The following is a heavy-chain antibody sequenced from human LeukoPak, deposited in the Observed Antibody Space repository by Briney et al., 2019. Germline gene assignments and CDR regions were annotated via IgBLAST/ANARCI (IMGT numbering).Heavy chain of an antibody. Sequence: GGSLRLSCAASGFIFSSYWMSWVRQAPGKGLEWVANIKQDGSEKYYVDSVKGRFTISRDNSKNTLYLQMNSLRAEDTAVYYCARGAAEQRSSGWFDYFDYWGQGTLVTVSS. CDR2: IKQDGSEK. J-gene: IGHJ4*02. CDR1: GFIFSSYW. V-gene: IGHV3-7*01. CDR3: ARGAAEQRSSGWFDYFDY. D-gene: IGHD6-19*01.